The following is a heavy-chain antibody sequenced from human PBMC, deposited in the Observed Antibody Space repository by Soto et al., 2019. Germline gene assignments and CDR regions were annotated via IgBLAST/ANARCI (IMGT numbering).Heavy chain of an antibody. CDR3: AKDSWYFDL. J-gene: IGHJ4*02. V-gene: IGHV3-74*01. CDR1: GFVFTNFW. D-gene: IGHD6-13*01. Sequence: GSLRLSCEASGFVFTNFWMHWVRHVPGKGLVWVARIDTSGHSTNYAESVKGRFTISRDNAKNTASLQMNSLRVEDTGVYYCAKDSWYFDLWSQGSQVTVSS. CDR2: IDTSGHST.